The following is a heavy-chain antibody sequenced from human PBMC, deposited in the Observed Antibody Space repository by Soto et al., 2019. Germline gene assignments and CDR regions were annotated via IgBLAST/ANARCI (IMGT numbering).Heavy chain of an antibody. CDR1: GGSFSGYY. D-gene: IGHD6-13*01. J-gene: IGHJ4*02. Sequence: SETLSLTCAVYGGSFSGYYWSWIRQPPGKGLEWIGEINHSGSTNYNPSLKSRVTISVDTSKNQFSLKLSSVTAADTAVYYCAREGAAAGTNGIHFWGQAILVSGSS. CDR3: AREGAAAGTNGIHF. CDR2: INHSGST. V-gene: IGHV4-34*01.